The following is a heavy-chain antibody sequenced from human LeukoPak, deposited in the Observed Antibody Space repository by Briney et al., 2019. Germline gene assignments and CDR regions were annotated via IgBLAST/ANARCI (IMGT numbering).Heavy chain of an antibody. CDR2: ISYDGSNK. CDR1: GFTFSSYG. Sequence: GGSLRLSCAASGFTFSSYGMHWVRQAPGKGLEWVAVISYDGSNKYYADSVKGRFTISRDNSKNTLYLQMNSLRAEDTAVYYCAKAALRYCSSTSCYRMDVWGQGTTVTVSS. D-gene: IGHD2-2*01. CDR3: AKAALRYCSSTSCYRMDV. V-gene: IGHV3-30*18. J-gene: IGHJ6*02.